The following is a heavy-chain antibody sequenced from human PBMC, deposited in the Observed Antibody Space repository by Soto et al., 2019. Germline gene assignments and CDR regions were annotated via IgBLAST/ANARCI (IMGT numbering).Heavy chain of an antibody. V-gene: IGHV3-30-3*01. CDR1: GFTFSNYA. J-gene: IGHJ4*02. CDR3: AKDDSSFGSPPGY. Sequence: GGSLRLSCAASGFTFSNYAMHWVRQAPGKGLEWVAVISYDGSNKYYADSVKGRLTISRDNSKNTVYLQLNSLRAEDTAVYYCAKDDSSFGSPPGYWGQGTLVTVSS. D-gene: IGHD6-6*01. CDR2: ISYDGSNK.